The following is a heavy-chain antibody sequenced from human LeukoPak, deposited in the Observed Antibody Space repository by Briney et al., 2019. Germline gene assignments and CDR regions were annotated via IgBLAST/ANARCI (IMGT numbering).Heavy chain of an antibody. CDR1: GFTFSNYA. D-gene: IGHD3-22*01. Sequence: PGGSLRLSCAASGFTFSNYAITWVRQAPGKGLEWVSSISGSGGRTYYADSVKGRFTISRDNSKNTLYLQMNSLRAEDTAVYYCAKDRRRDSSSYDYWGQGTLVTVSS. J-gene: IGHJ4*02. CDR3: AKDRRRDSSSYDY. CDR2: ISGSGGRT. V-gene: IGHV3-23*01.